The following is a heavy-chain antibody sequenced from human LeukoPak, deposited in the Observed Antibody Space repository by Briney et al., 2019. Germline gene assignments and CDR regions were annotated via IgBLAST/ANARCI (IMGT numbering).Heavy chain of an antibody. V-gene: IGHV4-39*07. D-gene: IGHD3-3*01. CDR1: GVSISSSNSY. CDR3: ARGPRITIFGVVTPRVFDY. Sequence: PSETLSLTCTVSGVSISSSNSYWGWIRQPPGKGLEWIGEINHSGSTNYNPSLKSRVTISVDTSKNQFSLKLSSVTAADTAVYYCARGPRITIFGVVTPRVFDYWGQGTLVTVSS. CDR2: INHSGST. J-gene: IGHJ4*02.